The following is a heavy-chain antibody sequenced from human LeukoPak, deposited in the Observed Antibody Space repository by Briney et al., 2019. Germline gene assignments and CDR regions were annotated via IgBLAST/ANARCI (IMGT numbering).Heavy chain of an antibody. J-gene: IGHJ4*02. Sequence: SETLSLTCAVYGGSFSGYYWSWIRQPPGKGLEWIGEINHSGSTNYNPSLKSRVTISVDTSKNQFSLKLSSVTAADTAVYYCARLPETGDYYDSSGSPSSFDYWGQGTLVTVSS. CDR2: INHSGST. D-gene: IGHD3-22*01. CDR1: GGSFSGYY. CDR3: ARLPETGDYYDSSGSPSSFDY. V-gene: IGHV4-34*01.